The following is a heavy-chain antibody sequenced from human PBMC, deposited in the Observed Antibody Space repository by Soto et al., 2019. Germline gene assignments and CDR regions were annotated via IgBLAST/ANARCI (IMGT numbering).Heavy chain of an antibody. CDR2: ISSGSTYF. J-gene: IGHJ4*02. V-gene: IGHV3-21*01. CDR3: ARGYGTGLHSSGWSPRF. CDR1: GFTFSIST. D-gene: IGHD6-13*01. Sequence: EVQLVESGGGLVKSGGSLTLSCAASGFTFSISTMIWVRQAPGKRLEWVSSISSGSTYFYYADSVKGRFSISRDNAKRALFLQMKSLRVEDTAVYYCARGYGTGLHSSGWSPRFWGQGTLVTVSS.